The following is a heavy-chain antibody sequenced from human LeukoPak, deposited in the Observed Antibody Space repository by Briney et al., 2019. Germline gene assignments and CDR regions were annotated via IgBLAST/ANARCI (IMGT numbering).Heavy chain of an antibody. CDR2: IYFRGTT. CDR1: GGPISDYY. CDR3: ARDRFYDNSGFRRLDF. V-gene: IGHV4-59*01. J-gene: IGHJ4*02. D-gene: IGHD3-22*01. Sequence: SETLSLTCNVSGGPISDYYWSWIRQPPGKGLEWIGYIYFRGTTNYSPSFQSRVSISVDTSKNQFSLRLTSVTAAGTAVYYCARDRFYDNSGFRRLDFWGQGLLVTVSS.